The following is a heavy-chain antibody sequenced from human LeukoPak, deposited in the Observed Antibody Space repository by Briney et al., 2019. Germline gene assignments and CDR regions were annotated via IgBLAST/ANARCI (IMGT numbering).Heavy chain of an antibody. V-gene: IGHV1-46*01. CDR3: ARDGGKITARRYFDY. J-gene: IGHJ4*02. Sequence: ASVKVSCKASGYTFTSYSMHWVRQAPGQGLERMGMINPSGGTTSNAQKFQGRLIMTRDTSTSIVYMELTSLRSEDTAVYSCARDGGKITARRYFDYWGQGTLVTVSS. CDR2: INPSGGTT. D-gene: IGHD6-6*01. CDR1: GYTFTSYS.